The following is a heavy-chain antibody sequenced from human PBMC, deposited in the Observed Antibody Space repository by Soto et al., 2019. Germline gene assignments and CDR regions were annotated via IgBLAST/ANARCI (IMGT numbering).Heavy chain of an antibody. J-gene: IGHJ5*02. V-gene: IGHV1-18*01. D-gene: IGHD6-13*01. CDR3: AREEAGRNRFDP. CDR1: GYTFTSYG. Sequence: ASVKVSCKASGYTFTSYGISWARHAPGQGREWMGWISAYNGNTNYAQKLQGRVTMTTDTSTSTAYMELRSLRSDDTAVYYCAREEAGRNRFDPWGQGTLVTVSS. CDR2: ISAYNGNT.